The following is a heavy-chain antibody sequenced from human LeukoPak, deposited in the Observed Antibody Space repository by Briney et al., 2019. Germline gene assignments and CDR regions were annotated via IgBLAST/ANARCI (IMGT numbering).Heavy chain of an antibody. CDR3: ARDLSNGGFDY. V-gene: IGHV3-11*04. CDR2: ISGSGDII. D-gene: IGHD3-10*01. Sequence: GGSLRLSCEASGFTLSDYYMIWVRQGPGKGLEWVSYISGSGDIISYPDSVKGRFTISRDNARNSLYLQMNSLRAEDTAVYYCARDLSNGGFDYWGQGTLVTVSS. J-gene: IGHJ4*02. CDR1: GFTLSDYY.